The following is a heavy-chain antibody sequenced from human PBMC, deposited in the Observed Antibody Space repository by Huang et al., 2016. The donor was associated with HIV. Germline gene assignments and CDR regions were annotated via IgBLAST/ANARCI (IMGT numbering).Heavy chain of an antibody. CDR2: IYSNGDG. J-gene: IGHJ4*02. Sequence: QITLRESGPALVKPTQTLTLTCTFSGFSLTTTGVGGGWIRQPPGQALECLAFIYSNGDGRYSTSLSRRLTITKDTSKNQVVLTMTNMDPVDTATYYCAHSTDASAATFYFDFWGQGTLVAVSS. V-gene: IGHV2-5*01. CDR1: GFSLTTTGVG. D-gene: IGHD6-25*01. CDR3: AHSTDASAATFYFDF.